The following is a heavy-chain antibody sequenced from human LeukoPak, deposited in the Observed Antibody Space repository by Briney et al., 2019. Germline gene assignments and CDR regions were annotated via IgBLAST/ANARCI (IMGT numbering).Heavy chain of an antibody. D-gene: IGHD2-15*01. CDR1: GGSISSYY. CDR3: ARTVLSYCRGGSCPYFDY. Sequence: PSETLSLTCTVSGGSISSYYWSWIRQPPGKGLEWIGYIYYSGSTNCNPSLKSRVTISVDTSKNQFSLKLSSLTAADTAVYYCARTVLSYCRGGSCPYFDYWGQGTLVTVSS. J-gene: IGHJ4*01. V-gene: IGHV4-59*01. CDR2: IYYSGST.